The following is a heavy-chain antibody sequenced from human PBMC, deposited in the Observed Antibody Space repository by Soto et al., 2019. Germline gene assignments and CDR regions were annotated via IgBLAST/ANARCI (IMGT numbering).Heavy chain of an antibody. CDR1: GFTFSKYA. CDR2: ISGSGESK. CDR3: ARDLRRFEAPT. D-gene: IGHD3-10*01. V-gene: IGHV3-23*01. J-gene: IGHJ4*02. Sequence: GGSLRLSCAASGFTFSKYALTWVRQAPGKGLEWVSAISGSGESKYYVDSVKGRFTISRDNAKNSLYLQMNSLRAEDTAVYYCARDLRRFEAPTWGQGTLVTVSS.